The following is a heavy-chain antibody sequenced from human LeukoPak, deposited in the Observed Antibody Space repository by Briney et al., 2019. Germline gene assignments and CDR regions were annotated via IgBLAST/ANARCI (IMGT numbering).Heavy chain of an antibody. Sequence: PSQTLSLTCTVSGGSISSGGYYWSWIRQHPGKGLEWIGYIYYSGSTYYNPSLKSRVTISVDTSRNQFSLKLSSVTAADTAVYYCARSRRGATSYFDYWVQGTLVTVSS. CDR3: ARSRRGATSYFDY. D-gene: IGHD3-10*01. J-gene: IGHJ4*02. CDR1: GGSISSGGYY. CDR2: IYYSGST. V-gene: IGHV4-31*03.